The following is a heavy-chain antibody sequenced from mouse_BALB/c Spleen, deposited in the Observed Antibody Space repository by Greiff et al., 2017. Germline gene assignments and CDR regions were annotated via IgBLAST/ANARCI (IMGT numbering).Heavy chain of an antibody. CDR1: GFNIKDTY. CDR2: IDPANGNT. V-gene: IGHV14-3*02. D-gene: IGHD2-4*01. CDR3: ARSDYDPFAFAY. J-gene: IGHJ3*01. Sequence: EVQLQQSGAELVKPGASVKLSCTASGFNIKDTYMHWVKQRPEQGLEWIGRIDPANGNTKYDPKFQGKATITADTSSNTAYLQLSSLTSEDTAVYYCARSDYDPFAFAYWGQGTLVTVSA.